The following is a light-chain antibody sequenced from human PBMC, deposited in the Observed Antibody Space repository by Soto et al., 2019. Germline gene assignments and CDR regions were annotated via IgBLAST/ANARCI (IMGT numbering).Light chain of an antibody. CDR3: SSYTSTSTFLV. V-gene: IGLV2-14*01. CDR1: SSDIGGYNY. CDR2: DVS. J-gene: IGLJ2*01. Sequence: QSALTQPASVSGSPGQSITISCTGTSSDIGGYNYVSWYQRHPGKAPKLMISDVSNRPSGVSDRFSGSKSGNTASLTISGLQAEDEADHYCSSYTSTSTFLVFGGGTKLTVL.